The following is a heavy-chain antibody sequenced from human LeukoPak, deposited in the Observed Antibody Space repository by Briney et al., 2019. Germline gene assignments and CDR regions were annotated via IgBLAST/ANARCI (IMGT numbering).Heavy chain of an antibody. V-gene: IGHV3-33*01. Sequence: GGSLRLSCAASGFTFSSYGMHWVRQAPGKGLEWVAVIWYDGSNKYYADSVKGRFTISRDNAKNSLYLQMNSLRAEDTAVYYCARDYTDRNAFDIWGQGTMVTVSS. CDR1: GFTFSSYG. J-gene: IGHJ3*02. CDR2: IWYDGSNK. CDR3: ARDYTDRNAFDI. D-gene: IGHD4-11*01.